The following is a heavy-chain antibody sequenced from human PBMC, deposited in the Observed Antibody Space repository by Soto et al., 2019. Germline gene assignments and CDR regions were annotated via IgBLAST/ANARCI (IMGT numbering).Heavy chain of an antibody. Sequence: QVQLQESGPGLVKPSQTLSLTCTVSGGSISSGDYYWSWIRQPPGKGLEWIGYIYYSGSTYYNPSLKRRVTISVDTSKNQFSLKLSSVTAADTAVYYCARREGGDSGYETYYFDYWGQGTLVTVSS. CDR2: IYYSGST. D-gene: IGHD5-12*01. CDR3: ARREGGDSGYETYYFDY. V-gene: IGHV4-30-4*01. J-gene: IGHJ4*02. CDR1: GGSISSGDYY.